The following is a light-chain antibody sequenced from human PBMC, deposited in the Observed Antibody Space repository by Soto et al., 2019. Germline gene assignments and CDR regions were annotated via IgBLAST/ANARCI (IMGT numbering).Light chain of an antibody. J-gene: IGLJ3*02. CDR3: APWDDSLNGWV. CDR2: SNN. CDR1: SSNIGSFT. V-gene: IGLV1-44*01. Sequence: QSVLTQPPSASGTPGQRVTISCSGSSSNIGSFTVNWYQQLPGTAPKLLIYSNNQRPSGVPDRFSGSKSGTSASLAISGLQSEDEADYYCAPWDDSLNGWVFGGGTKLTVL.